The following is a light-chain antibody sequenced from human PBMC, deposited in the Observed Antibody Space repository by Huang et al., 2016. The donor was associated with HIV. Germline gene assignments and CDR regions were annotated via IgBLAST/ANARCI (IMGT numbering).Light chain of an antibody. CDR1: QHISGY. CDR2: DAS. Sequence: EIVLTQSPATLSFAPGERATLSCRASQHISGYFAWYQQKPGQAPRLLIYDASIRATGIPVRFSGSGSGTDFAFSISSLEPEDFAFYYCQQRAGWPLTVGGGTRVEIK. CDR3: QQRAGWPLT. V-gene: IGKV3-11*01. J-gene: IGKJ4*01.